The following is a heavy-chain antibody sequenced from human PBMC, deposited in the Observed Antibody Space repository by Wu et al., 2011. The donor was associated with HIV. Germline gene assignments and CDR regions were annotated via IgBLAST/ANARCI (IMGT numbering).Heavy chain of an antibody. D-gene: IGHD5/OR15-5a*01. V-gene: IGHV1-69*05. J-gene: IGHJ4*02. CDR1: GGTFSSYG. CDR2: IIPMFGTA. CDR3: ARSPFVSTMGYFDY. Sequence: QVQLVQSGAEVKKPGSSVKVSRKASGGTFSSYGISWVRQAPGRGLEWMGGIIPMFGTAKYAQKFQGRVTITTDESTSTAYMELGSLRSEDTAIYYCARSPFVSTMGYFDYWGQGTLVTVSS.